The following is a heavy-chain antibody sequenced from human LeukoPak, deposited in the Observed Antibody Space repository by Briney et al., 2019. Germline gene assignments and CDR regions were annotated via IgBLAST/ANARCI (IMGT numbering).Heavy chain of an antibody. J-gene: IGHJ6*03. D-gene: IGHD4-11*01. CDR2: ISSSSSYI. CDR1: GFTFSSYS. CDR3: ARGVPKTSYYYYYMDV. Sequence: KPGGSLRLSCAASGFTFSSYSMNWVRQAPGKGLEWVSSISSSSSYIYYADSVKGRFTISRDNAKNSLYLQMNSLRAEDTAVYYCARGVPKTSYYYYYMDVWGKGTTVTISS. V-gene: IGHV3-21*01.